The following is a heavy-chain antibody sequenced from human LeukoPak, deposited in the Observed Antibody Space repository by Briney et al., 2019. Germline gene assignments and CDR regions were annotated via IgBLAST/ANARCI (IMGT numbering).Heavy chain of an antibody. CDR1: GFTFSSYG. V-gene: IGHV3-33*01. D-gene: IGHD2-8*01. J-gene: IGHJ6*02. Sequence: GGSLRLSCAASGFTFSSYGMHWVRQAPGKGLEWVAVIWYDGSNKYYADSVKGRFTISRDNAKNTLYLQMNSLRVEDTAVYYCARTAYRNGMDVWGQGTTVTVS. CDR2: IWYDGSNK. CDR3: ARTAYRNGMDV.